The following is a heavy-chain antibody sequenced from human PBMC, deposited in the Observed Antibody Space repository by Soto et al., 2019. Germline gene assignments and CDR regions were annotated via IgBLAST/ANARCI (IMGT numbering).Heavy chain of an antibody. V-gene: IGHV1-18*01. CDR1: GYTFTSYG. Sequence: QVQLVQSGAEVKKPGASVKVSCKASGYTFTSYGISWVRQAPGQGLEWMGWISAYNGNTNYAQKLQGRGTMTTDTSTSTGYMELRSLRYDDTAVYYCAREEGAITGTTFDLDVWGQGTTVTVSS. CDR3: AREEGAITGTTFDLDV. CDR2: ISAYNGNT. J-gene: IGHJ6*02. D-gene: IGHD1-7*01.